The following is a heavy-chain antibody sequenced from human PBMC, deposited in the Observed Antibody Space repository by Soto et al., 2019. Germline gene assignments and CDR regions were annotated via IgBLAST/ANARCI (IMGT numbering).Heavy chain of an antibody. D-gene: IGHD4-4*01. CDR1: EYTFASYT. CDR3: ARELQGLYYFDY. V-gene: IGHV1-3*01. CDR2: INGGNGNT. J-gene: IGHJ4*02. Sequence: ALVKVSCKASEYTFASYTMHWVRQAPGQRLEWMGWINGGNGNTKYSQKFQGRVTITRDTSASTAYMELSSLRSDDTAVYYCARELQGLYYFDYWGQGTLVTVSS.